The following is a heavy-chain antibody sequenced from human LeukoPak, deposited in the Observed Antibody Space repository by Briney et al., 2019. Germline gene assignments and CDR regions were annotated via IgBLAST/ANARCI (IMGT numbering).Heavy chain of an antibody. CDR3: ASGYCSGGSCFSAPDY. CDR1: GFTFSSYW. D-gene: IGHD2-15*01. CDR2: IKQDGSEK. V-gene: IGHV3-7*01. J-gene: IGHJ4*02. Sequence: GGSLRLSCAASGFTFSSYWMTWVRQAPGKGLEWVANIKQDGSEKYYVDSVEGRFTISRDNGKNSLYLHMNSLRAEDTAVYYCASGYCSGGSCFSAPDYWGQGTLVTVSS.